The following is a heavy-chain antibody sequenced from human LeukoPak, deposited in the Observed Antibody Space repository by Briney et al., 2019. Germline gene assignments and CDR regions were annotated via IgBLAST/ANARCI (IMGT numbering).Heavy chain of an antibody. CDR2: IYYSGST. V-gene: IGHV4-39*07. J-gene: IGHJ4*02. CDR3: ASRKLGNDY. Sequence: SETLSLTRTVSGGSISSSSYYWGWIRQPPGKGLEWIGSIYYSGSTYYNPSLKSRVTISADTSQNQFSLKLSSVTAADTAAYYCASRKLGNDYWGQGTLVTVSS. D-gene: IGHD7-27*01. CDR1: GGSISSSSYY.